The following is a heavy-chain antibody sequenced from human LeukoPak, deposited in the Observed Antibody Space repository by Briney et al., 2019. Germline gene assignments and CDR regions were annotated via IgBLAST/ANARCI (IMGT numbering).Heavy chain of an antibody. V-gene: IGHV3-23*01. CDR1: GITFSNYG. D-gene: IGHD3-10*01. J-gene: IGHJ6*03. Sequence: GGSLRLSCAASGITFSNYGMSWVRQAPGKGLEWVSSISSTGGTTYYADSVKGRFTISRDNSKNSLYLQMNSLRAEDTAVYYCASDQREYSGSGSYYNLNYYYMDVWGKGTTVT. CDR2: ISSTGGTT. CDR3: ASDQREYSGSGSYYNLNYYYMDV.